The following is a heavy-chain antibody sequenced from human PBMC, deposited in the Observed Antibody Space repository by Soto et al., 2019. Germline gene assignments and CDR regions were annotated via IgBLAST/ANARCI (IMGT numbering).Heavy chain of an antibody. CDR1: GFTLSTYS. J-gene: IGHJ4*02. Sequence: EVRLVESGGGLVKPGGSLRLSCTASGFTLSTYSMNWVRQAPGKGLEWVSSITSSSTYIYYSDSVQGRFTISRDNAKNTLYLQMDSLTVEDTAVYVCTRDIRNLDIWGQGTLVAVSS. CDR3: TRDIRNLDI. CDR2: ITSSSTYI. D-gene: IGHD3-3*01. V-gene: IGHV3-21*02.